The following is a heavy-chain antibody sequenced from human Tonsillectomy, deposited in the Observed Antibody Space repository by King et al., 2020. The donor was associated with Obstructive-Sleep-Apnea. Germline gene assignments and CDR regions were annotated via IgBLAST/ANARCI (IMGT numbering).Heavy chain of an antibody. CDR3: AKLGYCSSTSCYYWYFDL. Sequence: VQLVESGGGVVQPGRSLRLSCAASGFTFSSYGMHWVRQAPGKGLEWVAFIRYDGSNKYYADSVKGRFTISRDNSKNTLYLQMNSLRAEDTAVYYCAKLGYCSSTSCYYWYFDLWGRGTLVTVSS. CDR2: IRYDGSNK. D-gene: IGHD2-2*01. CDR1: GFTFSSYG. J-gene: IGHJ2*01. V-gene: IGHV3-30*02.